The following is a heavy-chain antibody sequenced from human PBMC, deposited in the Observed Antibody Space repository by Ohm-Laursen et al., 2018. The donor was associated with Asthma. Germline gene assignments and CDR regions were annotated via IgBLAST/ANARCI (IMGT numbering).Heavy chain of an antibody. CDR3: ARGNLEGLQ. Sequence: SLRLSCTASGFTFSDYFMHWVRQRPGGGLDWIYHIFPGGRHTNYADSVKGRFTISRDDAKNTLYLQMNSLRADDSAVYYCARGNLEGLQWGQGTLVTVSS. CDR1: GFTFSDYF. D-gene: IGHD5-24*01. CDR2: IFPGGRHT. J-gene: IGHJ4*02. V-gene: IGHV3-74*01.